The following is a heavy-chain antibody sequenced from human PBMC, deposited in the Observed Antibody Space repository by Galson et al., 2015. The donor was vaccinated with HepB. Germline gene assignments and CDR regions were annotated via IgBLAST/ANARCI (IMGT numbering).Heavy chain of an antibody. CDR1: GFTFSSYG. CDR2: ISFDGSNK. V-gene: IGHV3-30*03. CDR3: ATGGSGAYYYWAADY. J-gene: IGHJ4*02. Sequence: SLRLSCAASGFTFSSYGMHWVRQAPGKGLEWVAVISFDGSNKYYADSVKGRFTISRDNSKNMLYLQMNSLRAEDTAVYYCATGGSGAYYYWAADYWGQGTLVTASS. D-gene: IGHD3-22*01.